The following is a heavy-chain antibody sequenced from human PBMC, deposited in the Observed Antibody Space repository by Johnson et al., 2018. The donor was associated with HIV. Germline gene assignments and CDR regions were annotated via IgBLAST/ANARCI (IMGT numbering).Heavy chain of an antibody. J-gene: IGHJ3*02. Sequence: QMLLVESGGGVVQPGRSLRLSCAASGFTFSSYAMHWVRQAPGKGLEWVAVISYDGSNKYYADSVKGRFTISRDNSKNTLYLQMNSLRAEDTAVYYCAKDLQDYYDSSGHDAFDIWGQGTMVTVSS. CDR2: ISYDGSNK. V-gene: IGHV3-30-3*01. CDR1: GFTFSSYA. D-gene: IGHD3-22*01. CDR3: AKDLQDYYDSSGHDAFDI.